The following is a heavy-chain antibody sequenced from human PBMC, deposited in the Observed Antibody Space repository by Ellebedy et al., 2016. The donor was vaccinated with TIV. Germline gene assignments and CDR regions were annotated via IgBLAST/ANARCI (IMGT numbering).Heavy chain of an antibody. V-gene: IGHV3-7*01. CDR2: IRQDGYEK. CDR1: EFSFRSYW. CDR3: ARRASYGDYAVQVNPWFDP. D-gene: IGHD4-17*01. Sequence: PGGSLRLSCAAFEFSFRSYWMAWVRQAPGKGLEWVARIRQDGYEKYNVDSVKGRFTISRDNAKSSVFLQMNSLRVEDTAVYYCARRASYGDYAVQVNPWFDPWGQGTLVTVSS. J-gene: IGHJ5*02.